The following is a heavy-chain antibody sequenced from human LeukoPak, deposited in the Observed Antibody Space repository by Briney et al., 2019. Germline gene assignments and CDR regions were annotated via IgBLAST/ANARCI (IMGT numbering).Heavy chain of an antibody. CDR2: IRYDGSHK. J-gene: IGHJ4*02. CDR3: AKVGETRYFDY. D-gene: IGHD3-10*01. Sequence: GGSLRLSCAASGFTFSSYGMHWVRQAPPKVLDRVAFIRYDGSHKYYSDSVKGRCTISRDNSKNTLYLQMNSLRAEETAVFYCAKVGETRYFDYWGQGTLVSVSS. V-gene: IGHV3-30*02. CDR1: GFTFSSYG.